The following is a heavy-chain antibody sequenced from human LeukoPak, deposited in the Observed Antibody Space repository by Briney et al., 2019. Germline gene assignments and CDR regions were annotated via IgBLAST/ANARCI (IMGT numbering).Heavy chain of an antibody. D-gene: IGHD2-2*01. CDR3: ARVTDIVVVPAATYNWFDP. V-gene: IGHV3-23*01. J-gene: IGHJ5*02. CDR1: GFTFSSYA. Sequence: GGSLRLSCAASGFTFSSYAMSWVRQAPGKGLEWVSAIGGSGGSTYYADSVKGRFTISRDNSKNSLYLQMNSLRAEDTAVYYCARVTDIVVVPAATYNWFDPWGQGTLVTVSS. CDR2: IGGSGGST.